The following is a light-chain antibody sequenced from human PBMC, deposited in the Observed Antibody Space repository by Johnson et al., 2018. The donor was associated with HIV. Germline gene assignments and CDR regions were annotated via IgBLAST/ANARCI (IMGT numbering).Light chain of an antibody. V-gene: IGLV1-51*02. CDR1: SSNIANNY. CDR3: GTWDSSLSAYV. Sequence: QSVLTQPPSVSAAPGQKVTISCSGSSSNIANNYVSWYQQLPGTAPKLLIYENNKRPSGIPDRFSGSKSGTSATLGITGLQTGDEADYYCGTWDSSLSAYVFGTGTKVTCL. J-gene: IGLJ1*01. CDR2: ENN.